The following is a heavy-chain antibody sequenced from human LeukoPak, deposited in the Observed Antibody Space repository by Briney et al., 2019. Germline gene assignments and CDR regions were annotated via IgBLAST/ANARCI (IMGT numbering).Heavy chain of an antibody. CDR3: ARDTEWEKNPDYTVS. CDR2: ISAMIGKT. CDR1: GYTFTNYG. V-gene: IGHV1-18*01. J-gene: IGHJ4*02. D-gene: IGHD1-26*01. Sequence: ASVKVSCKASGYTFTNYGISWVRQAPGQGLEWVGWISAMIGKTNYAQKVQGRVTITPDTSTTTAYMELRSLRSDDSAVDFCARDTEWEKNPDYTVSWGQRTLVTVSP.